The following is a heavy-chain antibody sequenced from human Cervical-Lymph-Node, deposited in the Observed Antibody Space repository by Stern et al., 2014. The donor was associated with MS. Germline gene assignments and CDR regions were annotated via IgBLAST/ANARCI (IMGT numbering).Heavy chain of an antibody. CDR2: INRDGTTI. Sequence: EVQLVESGGGLVQPGGSLRLSCVASGLTFRNYWMHWVRQGPGKGLVWVARINRDGTTITHADSVKGRFTISRDNAKNTLYLQMNSLRVEDTAVYYCTKDTYGPEDYWGQGTSVTVSS. V-gene: IGHV3-74*02. CDR1: GLTFRNYW. J-gene: IGHJ4*02. D-gene: IGHD3-10*01. CDR3: TKDTYGPEDY.